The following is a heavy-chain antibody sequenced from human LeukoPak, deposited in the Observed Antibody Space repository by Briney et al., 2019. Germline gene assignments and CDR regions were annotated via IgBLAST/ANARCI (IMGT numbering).Heavy chain of an antibody. Sequence: PSETLSLTCAVYGGSFSGYYWSWIRQPPGKGPEGIGEINHSGSTNYNPSLKSRVTISVDTSKSQFSLTLSSVTAADTAVYYCARVPPLVLNTRVTMVRGVRALADWFDPWGQGTLVTVSS. CDR1: GGSFSGYY. D-gene: IGHD3-10*01. CDR3: ARVPPLVLNTRVTMVRGVRALADWFDP. V-gene: IGHV4-34*01. CDR2: INHSGST. J-gene: IGHJ5*02.